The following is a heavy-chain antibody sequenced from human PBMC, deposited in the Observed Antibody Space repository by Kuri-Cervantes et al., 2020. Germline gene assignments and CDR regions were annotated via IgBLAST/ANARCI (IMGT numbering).Heavy chain of an antibody. Sequence: GGSLRLSCATSGFAFSTYGMHWVRQAPGKGLEWVAVIWYDGSNKYYADSVKGRFAISRDNSKNTLYLQMNSLRAEDTAVYYCARDPSPWGQGTLVTVSS. CDR2: IWYDGSNK. CDR1: GFAFSTYG. CDR3: ARDPSP. V-gene: IGHV3-33*01. J-gene: IGHJ5*02.